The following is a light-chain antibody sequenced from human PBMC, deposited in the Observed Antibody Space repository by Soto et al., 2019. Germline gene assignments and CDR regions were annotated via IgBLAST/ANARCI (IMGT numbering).Light chain of an antibody. Sequence: QSVLTQPPSMSGAPGQRVTISCTGSSSNIGAGYNVHWYQQLPGTAPKLLIYGNNNRPSGVPDRFSGPKSGTSASLAITGLQAEDEADYYCQSYDSSLSGFYVFGTGTKLTVL. CDR2: GNN. J-gene: IGLJ1*01. CDR3: QSYDSSLSGFYV. V-gene: IGLV1-40*01. CDR1: SSNIGAGYN.